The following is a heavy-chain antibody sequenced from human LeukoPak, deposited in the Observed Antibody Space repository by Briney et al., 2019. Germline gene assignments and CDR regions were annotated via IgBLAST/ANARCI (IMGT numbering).Heavy chain of an antibody. CDR3: AKDPRRTYPWHGMDV. CDR2: ITGDGGGT. Sequence: GGSLRLSCAASGFTFDDYAMHWVRQVPGKGLEWVSLITGDGGGTYYADSVKGRFTISRDNSKNSLYLQMKSLRTEDTALYYCAKDPRRTYPWHGMDVWGQGTTVTVSS. J-gene: IGHJ6*02. CDR1: GFTFDDYA. V-gene: IGHV3-43*02. D-gene: IGHD5-12*01.